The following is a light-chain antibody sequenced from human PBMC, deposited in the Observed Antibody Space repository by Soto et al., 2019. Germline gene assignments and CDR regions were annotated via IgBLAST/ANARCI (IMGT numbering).Light chain of an antibody. CDR2: WAS. J-gene: IGKJ2*01. CDR3: QQYYSSPPYT. CDR1: QSVLYSSNNKSF. V-gene: IGKV4-1*01. Sequence: DIVMTQSPDSLAVSLGERATINCKSSQSVLYSSNNKSFLAWYQQKPGRPPKLLIYWASTRESGVPDRFSGSGSGTDFTLTISSLQAEDVAVYYCQQYYSSPPYTFGQGTKLEIK.